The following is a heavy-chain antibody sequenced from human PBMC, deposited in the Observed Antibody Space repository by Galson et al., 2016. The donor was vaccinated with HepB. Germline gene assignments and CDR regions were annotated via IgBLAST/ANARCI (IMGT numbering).Heavy chain of an antibody. D-gene: IGHD1-7*01. CDR2: ISGNARST. CDR3: AEDLSYWNSPFFDY. V-gene: IGHV3-23*01. J-gene: IGHJ4*02. CDR1: GFTFSSYA. Sequence: SLRLSCAASGFTFSSYAMNWVRQAPGKGLEWVSSISGNARSTYYADSVKGRFTISRDNSKNTLYLQVNSLRAEDTAVYYCAEDLSYWNSPFFDYWGQGTLVTVSS.